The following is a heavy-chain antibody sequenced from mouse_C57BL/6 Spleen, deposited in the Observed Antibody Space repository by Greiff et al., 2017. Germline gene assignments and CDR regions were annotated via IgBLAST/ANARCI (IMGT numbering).Heavy chain of an antibody. CDR3: ARLSNWDWFAY. J-gene: IGHJ3*01. D-gene: IGHD4-1*01. Sequence: EVQLVESGGGLVQPGGSLSLSCAASGFTFTDYYMSWVRQPPGKALEWLGFIRNKANGYTTEYSASVKGRFTISRDNSQSILYLQLNALRAEDSATYYCARLSNWDWFAYWGQGTLVTVSA. CDR1: GFTFTDYY. CDR2: IRNKANGYTT. V-gene: IGHV7-3*01.